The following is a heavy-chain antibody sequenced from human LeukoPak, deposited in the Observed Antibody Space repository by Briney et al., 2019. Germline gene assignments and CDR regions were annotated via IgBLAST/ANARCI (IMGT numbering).Heavy chain of an antibody. V-gene: IGHV3-48*04. J-gene: IGHJ4*02. CDR2: ISSSSSTI. Sequence: GGSLRLSCAASGFTFSSYSMNWVRQAPGKGLEWVSYISSSSSTIYYADSVKGRFTISRDNAKNSLYLQMNSLRVEDSAVYYCAKDVTIASADYYFDCWGQGTLVTVSS. D-gene: IGHD6-13*01. CDR3: AKDVTIASADYYFDC. CDR1: GFTFSSYS.